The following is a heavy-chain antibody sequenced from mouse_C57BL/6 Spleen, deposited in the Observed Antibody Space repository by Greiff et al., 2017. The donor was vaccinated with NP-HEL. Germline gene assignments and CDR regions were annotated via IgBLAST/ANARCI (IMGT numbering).Heavy chain of an antibody. CDR3: VKSKETWFAY. CDR1: GYTFTSYW. CDR2: IDPSDSYT. J-gene: IGHJ3*01. Sequence: QVQLQQPGAELVRPGTSVKLSCKASGYTFTSYWMHWVKQRPGQGLEWIGVIDPSDSYTNYNQKFKGKATLTVDTSSSTAYMQLSSLTSEGSAVFYSVKSKETWFAYWGQGTLVTVSA. V-gene: IGHV1-59*01.